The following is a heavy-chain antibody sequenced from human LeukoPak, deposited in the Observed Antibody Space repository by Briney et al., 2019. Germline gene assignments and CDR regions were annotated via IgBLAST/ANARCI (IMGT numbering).Heavy chain of an antibody. V-gene: IGHV3-23*01. Sequence: TGGSLRLSCAASGFTVSSNYMSWVRQAPGKGLEWVSAISGSGGSTYYADSVKGRFTISRDNSKNTLYLQMNSLRAEDTAVYYCAKDRSIAARMPDFFDYWGQGTLVTVSS. CDR1: GFTVSSNY. D-gene: IGHD6-13*01. CDR2: ISGSGGST. J-gene: IGHJ4*02. CDR3: AKDRSIAARMPDFFDY.